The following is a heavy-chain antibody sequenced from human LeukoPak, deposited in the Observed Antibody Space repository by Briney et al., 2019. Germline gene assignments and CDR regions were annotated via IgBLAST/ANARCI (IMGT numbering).Heavy chain of an antibody. CDR2: IYPGDSDT. Sequence: GESLKISCKASGYSFDRYWIGWVRQMPGKGLEWMGFIYPGDSDTRYSPAFQGQVTISADKSISHAYLQWSSLKASDTAIYYCAILNHPDGRVYWGQGTLVTVSS. CDR1: GYSFDRYW. CDR3: AILNHPDGRVY. J-gene: IGHJ4*02. V-gene: IGHV5-51*01. D-gene: IGHD5-24*01.